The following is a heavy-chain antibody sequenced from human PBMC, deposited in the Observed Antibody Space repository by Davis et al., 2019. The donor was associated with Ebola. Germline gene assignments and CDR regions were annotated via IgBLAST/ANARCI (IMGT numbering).Heavy chain of an antibody. CDR3: TTAYTLSSSGWDYYFYSTVV. J-gene: IGHJ6*02. Sequence: GASLKISCAASGFIFSNAWMSWVRQAPGKGLEWVGRIKSKTDGENTDYAQPVKGRFTISRDDSKNTLYLQMNSLKPEDTAVYYCTTAYTLSSSGWDYYFYSTVVWGQGTTVTVSS. V-gene: IGHV3-15*01. CDR1: GFIFSNAW. D-gene: IGHD6-6*01. CDR2: IKSKTDGENT.